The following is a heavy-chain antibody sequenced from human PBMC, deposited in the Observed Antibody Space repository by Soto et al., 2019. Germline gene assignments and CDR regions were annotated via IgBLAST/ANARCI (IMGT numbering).Heavy chain of an antibody. D-gene: IGHD3-22*01. CDR2: IYYSGST. V-gene: IGHV4-31*03. CDR3: ARDDKDYYDSSGSDPWFDP. J-gene: IGHJ5*02. Sequence: SETLSLTCTVSGGSISSGGYYWSWIRQHPGKGLEWIGYIYYSGSTYYNPSLKSRVTISVDTSKNQFSLKLSSVTAADTAVYYCARDDKDYYDSSGSDPWFDPWGQGTPVTVSS. CDR1: GGSISSGGYY.